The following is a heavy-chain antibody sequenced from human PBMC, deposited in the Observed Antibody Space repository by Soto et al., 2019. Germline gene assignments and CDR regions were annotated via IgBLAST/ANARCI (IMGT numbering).Heavy chain of an antibody. V-gene: IGHV4-30-2*01. CDR1: GGSISSWGYS. D-gene: IGHD5-12*01. CDR2: IYYSGST. J-gene: IGHJ4*02. CDR3: AAGGGLPRYY. Sequence: PSETLSPTRAVSGGSISSWGYSWGCIRQPPGKGLEWIGYIYYSGSTYYNPSLKSRVTISVDRSKNQFSLKLSSVTAADTAVYYCAAGGGLPRYYWGQGTLVTVSS.